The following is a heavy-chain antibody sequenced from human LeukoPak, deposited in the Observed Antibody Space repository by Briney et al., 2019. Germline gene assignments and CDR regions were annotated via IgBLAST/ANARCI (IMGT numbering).Heavy chain of an antibody. D-gene: IGHD1-26*01. V-gene: IGHV3-30*02. CDR1: GFTFSSYG. CDR2: IRYDGSNK. Sequence: PGGSLRLSCAAPGFTFSSYGMHWVRQAPGKGLEWVAFIRYDGSNKYYADSVKGRFTISRDNSKNTLYLQMNSLRAEDTAVYYCAKDALKKIVGAKNYYYMDVWGKGTTVTVSS. CDR3: AKDALKKIVGAKNYYYMDV. J-gene: IGHJ6*03.